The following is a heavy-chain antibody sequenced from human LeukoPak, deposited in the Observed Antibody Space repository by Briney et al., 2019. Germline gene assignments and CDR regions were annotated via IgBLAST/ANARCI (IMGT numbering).Heavy chain of an antibody. CDR3: ARTIAVAGTSWFDP. Sequence: GSLRLSCAASGFTFSSYSMNWVRQPPGKGLEWIGYIYYSGSTNYNPSLKSRVTISVDTSKNQFSLKLSSVTAADTAVYYCARTIAVAGTSWFDPWGQGTLVTVSS. J-gene: IGHJ5*02. CDR1: GFTFSSYS. D-gene: IGHD6-19*01. V-gene: IGHV4-59*08. CDR2: IYYSGST.